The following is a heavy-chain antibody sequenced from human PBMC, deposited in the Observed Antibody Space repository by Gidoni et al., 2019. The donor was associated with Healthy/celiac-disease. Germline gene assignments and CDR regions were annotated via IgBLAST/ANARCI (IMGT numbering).Heavy chain of an antibody. V-gene: IGHV1-69*01. CDR2: IIPIFGTA. CDR3: ARAYGDYTGVRYYYYYMDV. Sequence: QVQLVQSGAEVKKPGSSAKVSCKASGGTFSSYAIRWVRQAPGQGLEWMGGIIPIFGTANYAQKFQGRVTITADESTSTAYMELSSLRSEDTAVYYCARAYGDYTGVRYYYYYMDVWGKGTTVTVSS. D-gene: IGHD4-17*01. CDR1: GGTFSSYA. J-gene: IGHJ6*03.